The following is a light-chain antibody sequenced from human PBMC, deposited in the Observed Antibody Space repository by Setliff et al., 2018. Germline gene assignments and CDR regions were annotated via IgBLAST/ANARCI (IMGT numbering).Light chain of an antibody. CDR1: SSDIGAYDY. V-gene: IGLV2-14*03. Sequence: QSALTQPASVSGSPGQSITIYCIGSSSDIGAYDYVAWHQQHPGKAPKLMIYDVSHRPSGVSHRFSASKSGNTASLTISGLQVEDEADYYCSSYSTRTSLDVFGTGTKVTVL. CDR2: DVS. J-gene: IGLJ1*01. CDR3: SSYSTRTSLDV.